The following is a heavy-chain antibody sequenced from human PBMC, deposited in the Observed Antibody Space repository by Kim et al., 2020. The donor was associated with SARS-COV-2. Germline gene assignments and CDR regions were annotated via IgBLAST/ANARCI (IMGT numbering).Heavy chain of an antibody. Sequence: GGSLRLSCTASGFTFSDSGMAWVRQAPGKGKEWVSAIGVSGSTFYTDSVRGRFIISRVNSENTLYLQMNSLRAEDTAIYYCAKERVGSDWGSYHEYWGQGTLVTVSS. V-gene: IGHV3-23*01. CDR1: GFTFSDSG. CDR2: IGVSGST. D-gene: IGHD7-27*01. J-gene: IGHJ4*02. CDR3: AKERVGSDWGSYHEY.